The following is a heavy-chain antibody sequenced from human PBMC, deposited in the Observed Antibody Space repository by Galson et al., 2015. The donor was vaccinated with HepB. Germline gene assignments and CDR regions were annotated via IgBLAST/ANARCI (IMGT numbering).Heavy chain of an antibody. Sequence: SVKVSCKVSGYTLTELSMHWVRQAPGKGLEWMGGFDPEDGETIYAQKFQGRVTMTEDTSTDTAYMELSSLRSEGTAVYYCANRPLRYFDWLSPYNWFDPWGQGTLVTVSS. J-gene: IGHJ5*02. CDR1: GYTLTELS. D-gene: IGHD3-9*01. V-gene: IGHV1-24*01. CDR3: ANRPLRYFDWLSPYNWFDP. CDR2: FDPEDGET.